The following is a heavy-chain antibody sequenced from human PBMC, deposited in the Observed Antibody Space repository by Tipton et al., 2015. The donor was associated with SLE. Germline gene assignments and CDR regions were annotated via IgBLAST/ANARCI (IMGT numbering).Heavy chain of an antibody. CDR1: GGTFSSYA. V-gene: IGHV1-69*01. J-gene: IGHJ4*02. Sequence: QSGPEVKKPGSSVKVPCKASGGTFSSYAISWVRQAPGQGLEWMGGIIPIFGTANYAQKFQGRVTITADESTSTAYMELSSLRSEDTAVYYCARAYCGGDCYSGYYFDYWGQGTLVTVSS. CDR3: ARAYCGGDCYSGYYFDY. CDR2: IIPIFGTA. D-gene: IGHD2-21*02.